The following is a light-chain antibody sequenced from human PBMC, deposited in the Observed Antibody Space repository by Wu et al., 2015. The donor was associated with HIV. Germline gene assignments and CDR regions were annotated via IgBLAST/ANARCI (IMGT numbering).Light chain of an antibody. CDR1: QSISSW. CDR3: QQLNDYPFT. CDR2: KAS. V-gene: IGKV1-5*03. J-gene: IGKJ4*01. Sequence: DIQMTQSPSTLSASVGDRVTITCRASQSISSWLAWYQQKPGKVPKLLIYKASSLESGVPSRFSGSGSGTEFTLTISSLQSDDFATYYCQQLNDYPFTFGRGDQGGDQT.